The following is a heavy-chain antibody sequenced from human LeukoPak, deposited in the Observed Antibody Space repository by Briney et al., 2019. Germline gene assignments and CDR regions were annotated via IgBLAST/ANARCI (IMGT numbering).Heavy chain of an antibody. CDR3: ARRGYCSSTSCHPSYLFDP. Sequence: GESLKISCKGSGYSFTSYWIGWVRQMPGKGLEWMGIIYPGDSDTRYSPSFQGQVTISADKSISTAYLQWSSLKASDTAMYYCARRGYCSSTSCHPSYLFDPWGQGTLVTVSS. V-gene: IGHV5-51*01. CDR1: GYSFTSYW. D-gene: IGHD2-2*01. CDR2: IYPGDSDT. J-gene: IGHJ5*02.